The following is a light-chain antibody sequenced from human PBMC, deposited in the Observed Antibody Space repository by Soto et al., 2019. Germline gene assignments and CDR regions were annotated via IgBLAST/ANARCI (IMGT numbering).Light chain of an antibody. Sequence: EIVLTQSPATLSLYPGERATLSCRTSQSVGSYLDWYHQKPGQPPRLLIHGASNRATGIPARFSGSGSGTDFTLTISSLEPEDFAVYYCQQRSNWPRLFGQGTRLEIK. J-gene: IGKJ5*01. CDR2: GAS. CDR3: QQRSNWPRL. V-gene: IGKV3-11*01. CDR1: QSVGSY.